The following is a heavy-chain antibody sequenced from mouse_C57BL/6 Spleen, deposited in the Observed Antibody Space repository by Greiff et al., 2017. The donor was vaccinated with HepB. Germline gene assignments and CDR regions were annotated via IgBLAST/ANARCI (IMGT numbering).Heavy chain of an antibody. CDR1: GYTFTDYY. J-gene: IGHJ2*01. CDR3: ARWELTGTFDY. Sequence: QVQLKQSGAELVRPGASVKLSCKASGYTFTDYYINWVKQRPGQGLEWIARIYPGSGNTYYNEKFKGKATLTAEKSSSTAYMQLSSLTSEDSAVYFCARWELTGTFDYWGQGTTLTVSS. CDR2: IYPGSGNT. V-gene: IGHV1-76*01. D-gene: IGHD4-1*01.